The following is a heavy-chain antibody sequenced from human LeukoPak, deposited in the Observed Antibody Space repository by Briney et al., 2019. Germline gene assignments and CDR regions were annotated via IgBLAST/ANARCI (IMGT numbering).Heavy chain of an antibody. Sequence: PSETLSLTCTVSFGSTNSYYWSWIRQPPGKGLEWIGYIYYSGSTNYNPSLKSRVTLSFDTSKNQFSLNLSSVTAADTAIYYCARGTRINYFDYWGQGTLVTVSS. D-gene: IGHD2/OR15-2a*01. CDR3: ARGTRINYFDY. CDR2: IYYSGST. V-gene: IGHV4-59*08. CDR1: FGSTNSYY. J-gene: IGHJ4*02.